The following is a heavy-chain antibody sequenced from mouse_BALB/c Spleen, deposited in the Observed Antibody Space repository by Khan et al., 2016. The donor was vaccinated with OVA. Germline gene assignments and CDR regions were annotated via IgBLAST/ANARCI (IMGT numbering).Heavy chain of an antibody. CDR1: GFTFSSYT. CDR2: ISHGGSSV. V-gene: IGHV5-12-2*01. D-gene: IGHD1-1*01. CDR3: TRPSTTQYDYGMDY. Sequence: EVQLLETGGGLVQPGGSLKLSCAASGFTFSSYTMSGVRQTPDKRLEWVAFISHGGSSVYYPDTVKGRFTSSRDNAKNTLYLQMSSLKSEDTAMYYCTRPSTTQYDYGMDYWGQGTSVIVSS. J-gene: IGHJ4*01.